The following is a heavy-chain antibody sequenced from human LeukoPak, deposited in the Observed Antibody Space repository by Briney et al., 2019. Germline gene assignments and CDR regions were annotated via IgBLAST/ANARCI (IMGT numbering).Heavy chain of an antibody. Sequence: GGSLRLSCAASGFTFDDYAMHWVRQAPGKGLEWVSLISWDGGSTYYADSVKGRFTISRDNSKNSLYLQMISLRAEDTGLYYCAKGALWFGEAVDYWGQGTLVTVSS. CDR2: ISWDGGST. CDR1: GFTFDDYA. V-gene: IGHV3-43D*04. J-gene: IGHJ4*02. CDR3: AKGALWFGEAVDY. D-gene: IGHD3-10*01.